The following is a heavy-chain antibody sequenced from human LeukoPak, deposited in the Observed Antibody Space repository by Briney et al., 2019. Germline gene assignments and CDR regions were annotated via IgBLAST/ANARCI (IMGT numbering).Heavy chain of an antibody. J-gene: IGHJ3*02. Sequence: PSETLSLTCTVSGGSVSSGGYDWSWIRHRRGEGLEWIGYIYYSGSTFYHPSLQSRLTISLDTPKNQFSLNLSSVTVPDTAVHYCTTGTNQLYDALDIWGQGTMLTVPS. D-gene: IGHD2-2*01. CDR1: GGSVSSGGYD. CDR2: IYYSGST. CDR3: TTGTNQLYDALDI. V-gene: IGHV4-31*03.